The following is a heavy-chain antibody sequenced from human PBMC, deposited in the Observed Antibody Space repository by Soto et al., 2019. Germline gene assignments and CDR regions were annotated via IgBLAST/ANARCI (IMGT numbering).Heavy chain of an antibody. V-gene: IGHV3-30-3*01. Sequence: QVQLVESGGGVVQPGRSLTLSCAASGFSLNSYAMHWVRQAPGKVLEWVAVISYDGSNKFYGDSVKGRFTISRDNSKNTVYLQMDSLRTEDTDVYYCESDCSSHTCYRQGGMDVWGQGTTVTVSS. CDR2: ISYDGSNK. D-gene: IGHD2-2*02. CDR3: ESDCSSHTCYRQGGMDV. J-gene: IGHJ6*02. CDR1: GFSLNSYA.